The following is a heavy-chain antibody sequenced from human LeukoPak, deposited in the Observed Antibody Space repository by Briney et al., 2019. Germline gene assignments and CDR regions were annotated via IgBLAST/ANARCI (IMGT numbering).Heavy chain of an antibody. CDR1: GYFLSSGYY. CDR3: ARADSSGVD. V-gene: IGHV4-38-2*02. CDR2: LYHSGST. D-gene: IGHD3-22*01. Sequence: SETLSLICTVSGYFLSSGYYWGWIRQPPGKGLEWIGSLYHSGSTYYNTSLKSRVTISIDTSKNQFSLKLSSVTATDTAVYYCARADSSGVDWGQGTLVTVSS. J-gene: IGHJ4*02.